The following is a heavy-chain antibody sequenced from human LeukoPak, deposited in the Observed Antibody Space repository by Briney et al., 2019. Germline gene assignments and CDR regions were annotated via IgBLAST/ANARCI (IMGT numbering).Heavy chain of an antibody. CDR3: ARCYYDSSGYWPGRDRFFDY. J-gene: IGHJ4*02. V-gene: IGHV1-2*02. D-gene: IGHD3-22*01. CDR2: INPNSGAT. CDR1: GYTFTGYY. Sequence: ASVKVSCKASGYTFTGYYMHWVRQAPGQGLEWMGWINPNSGATNYAQKFQGRVTMTRDTSISTAYMELSRLRSDDTAVYYCARCYYDSSGYWPGRDRFFDYWGQGTLVTVSS.